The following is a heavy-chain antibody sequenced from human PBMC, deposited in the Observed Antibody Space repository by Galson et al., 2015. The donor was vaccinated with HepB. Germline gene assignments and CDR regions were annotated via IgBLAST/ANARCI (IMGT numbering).Heavy chain of an antibody. J-gene: IGHJ4*02. CDR1: GGSISSSNYY. Sequence: LSLTCTVSGGSISSSNYYWGWIRQPPGKGLEWIGSIYYSGITYYTPSLKGRVTISVDTSRNQFSLKLTSVSAADTAVYYCARRRGASSWYRDFDYWGQGTLVHVSP. V-gene: IGHV4-39*01. D-gene: IGHD6-13*01. CDR2: IYYSGIT. CDR3: ARRRGASSWYRDFDY.